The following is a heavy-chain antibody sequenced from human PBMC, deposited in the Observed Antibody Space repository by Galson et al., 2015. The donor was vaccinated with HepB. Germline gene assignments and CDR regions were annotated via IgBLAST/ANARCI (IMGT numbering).Heavy chain of an antibody. D-gene: IGHD2-15*01. CDR1: GFTFGDYA. CDR3: RSKGFHDAFDS. J-gene: IGHJ3*02. CDR2: SRSKAYGGTT. V-gene: IGHV3-49*03. Sequence: SLRLSCAASGFTFGDYAMSWFRQAPGKGLEWVAFSRSKAYGGTTEYAASVKGRFTISRDDSKSNAYLQMNSLKTHDTAVYYCRSKGFHDAFDSWGQGTMVTVSS.